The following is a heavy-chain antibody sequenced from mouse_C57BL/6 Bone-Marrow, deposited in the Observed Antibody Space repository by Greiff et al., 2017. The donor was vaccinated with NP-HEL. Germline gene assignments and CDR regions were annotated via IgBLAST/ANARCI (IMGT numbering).Heavy chain of an antibody. J-gene: IGHJ3*01. CDR1: GFSFNTYA. Sequence: EVQLVESGGGLVQPKGSLKLSCAASGFSFNTYAMNWVRQAPGKGLEWVARIRSKSNNYATYYADSVKDRFTISRDDSESMLYLQMNNLKTEDTAMYYCVRHGDHGFAYWGQGTLVTVSA. CDR2: IRSKSNNYAT. CDR3: VRHGDHGFAY. V-gene: IGHV10-1*01.